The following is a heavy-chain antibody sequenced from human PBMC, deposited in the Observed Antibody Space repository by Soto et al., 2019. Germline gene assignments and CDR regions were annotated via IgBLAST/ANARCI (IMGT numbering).Heavy chain of an antibody. V-gene: IGHV1-18*01. J-gene: IGHJ3*02. Sequence: GASVKGSCKASGYTFSRYGVSWVRQAPGQGLEWMGWISAYNGNTNYAQKLQGRVTMTTDTSTRTAYMELRSLRSDDTAVYYCARDYGDDGLDIWGQGTMVTVSS. CDR1: GYTFSRYG. D-gene: IGHD4-17*01. CDR3: ARDYGDDGLDI. CDR2: ISAYNGNT.